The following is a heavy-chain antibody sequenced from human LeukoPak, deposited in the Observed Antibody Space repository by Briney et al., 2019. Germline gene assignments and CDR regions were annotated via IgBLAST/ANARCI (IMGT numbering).Heavy chain of an antibody. CDR3: ARGRRDCSSTSCYEEEFDY. CDR2: ISSSSSYI. V-gene: IGHV3-21*01. J-gene: IGHJ4*02. Sequence: PGGSLRLSCAASGFTFSSYTMNWVRQAPGKGLEWVSSISSSSSYIYYADSLKGRFTISRDNAKNSLYLQMNSLRAEDTAVYYCARGRRDCSSTSCYEEEFDYWGQGTLVTVSS. CDR1: GFTFSSYT. D-gene: IGHD2-2*01.